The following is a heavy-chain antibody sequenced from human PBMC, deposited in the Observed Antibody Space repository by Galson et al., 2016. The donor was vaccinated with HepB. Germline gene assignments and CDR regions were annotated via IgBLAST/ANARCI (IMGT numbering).Heavy chain of an antibody. V-gene: IGHV1-18*04. Sequence: SVKVSCKASGYRFFTYGISWVRQAPGQGLEWLGWISANSGNTIYAQKFQDRVTMTRGTSASTVYMDLRSLRSDDTAVYYCARDVQFRFDYWGQGTLVTVSS. J-gene: IGHJ4*02. CDR1: GYRFFTYG. CDR3: ARDVQFRFDY. D-gene: IGHD4-11*01. CDR2: ISANSGNT.